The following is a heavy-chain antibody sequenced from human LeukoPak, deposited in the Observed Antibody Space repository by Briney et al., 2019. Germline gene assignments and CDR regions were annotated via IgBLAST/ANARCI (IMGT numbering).Heavy chain of an antibody. Sequence: PSETLSLTCTVSGGSISSYYWSWIRQPPGKGLEWIGYIYYSGSTNYNPSLKSRVTMSVDTSKNQFSLKLSSVTAADTAVYYCARMDITFFDYWGQGTLVTVSS. J-gene: IGHJ4*02. D-gene: IGHD2-2*03. CDR3: ARMDITFFDY. CDR2: IYYSGST. CDR1: GGSISSYY. V-gene: IGHV4-59*01.